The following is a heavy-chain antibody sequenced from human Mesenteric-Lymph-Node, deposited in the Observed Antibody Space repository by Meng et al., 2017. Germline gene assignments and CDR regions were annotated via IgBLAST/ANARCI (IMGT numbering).Heavy chain of an antibody. Sequence: LRLQESGSGLVKPSQTLSLTCAVSGGSISSGGYSWSWIRQPPGKGLEWIGYIYHSGSTYYNPSLKSRVTISVDTSKNQFSLKLSSVTAADTAVYYCAREGRFSSFDYWGQGTLVTVSS. CDR3: AREGRFSSFDY. V-gene: IGHV4-30-2*01. CDR2: IYHSGST. D-gene: IGHD2-2*01. CDR1: GGSISSGGYS. J-gene: IGHJ4*02.